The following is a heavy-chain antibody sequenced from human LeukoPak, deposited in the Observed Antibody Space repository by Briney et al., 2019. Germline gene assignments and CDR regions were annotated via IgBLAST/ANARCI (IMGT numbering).Heavy chain of an antibody. CDR2: ISGSGDAP. Sequence: GGSLRLSCAASGFTFSRNAMSWVRQAPGKGLEWVSAISGSGDAPYYADSVKGRFTISRDNSKNTLYLQMNSLRAEDTAVYYCAKNSALYSSGPAAFDIWGQGTMVTVSS. CDR1: GFTFSRNA. CDR3: AKNSALYSSGPAAFDI. D-gene: IGHD6-19*01. V-gene: IGHV3-23*01. J-gene: IGHJ3*02.